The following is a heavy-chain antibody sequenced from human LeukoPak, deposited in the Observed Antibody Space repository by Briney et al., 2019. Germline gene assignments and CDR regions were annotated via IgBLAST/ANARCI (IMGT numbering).Heavy chain of an antibody. CDR3: ARADRLDGGPYLIGP. J-gene: IGHJ5*02. CDR1: GYSFTDYY. V-gene: IGHV1-2*02. D-gene: IGHD2-21*01. Sequence: ASVKVSCKTSGYSFTDYYMHWVRQAPGQGLEWMGWINPNSGGTSSAQKFQGRVRMTRDTSITTVYMEVSWLTFDDTAIYYSARADRLDGGPYLIGPWGQGTLVTVSS. CDR2: INPNSGGT.